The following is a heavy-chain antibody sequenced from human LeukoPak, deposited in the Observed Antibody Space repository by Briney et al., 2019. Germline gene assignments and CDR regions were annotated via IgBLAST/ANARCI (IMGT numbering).Heavy chain of an antibody. Sequence: GASVKVSCKASGYAFTSYGISWVRQAPGQGLEWMGWISAYNGNTNYAPKLQGRVTMTTETSTNTAYMELRSLRSDDTAVYYCEREDCSGGSCYSLSLTPVFHVFDIWGQGTMVTVSS. CDR3: EREDCSGGSCYSLSLTPVFHVFDI. CDR1: GYAFTSYG. D-gene: IGHD2-15*01. J-gene: IGHJ3*02. CDR2: ISAYNGNT. V-gene: IGHV1-18*01.